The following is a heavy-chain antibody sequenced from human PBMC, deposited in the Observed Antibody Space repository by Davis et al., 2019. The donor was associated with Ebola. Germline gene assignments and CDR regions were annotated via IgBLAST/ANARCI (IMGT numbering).Heavy chain of an antibody. CDR3: ARGPDSDLSHFDY. J-gene: IGHJ4*02. Sequence: PGGSLRLSCAASGVTFGIYWMHWVRQVPEKGLVWVSRIINEESSIQYADAAKGRFTISSDNGKNTLYLQMSSLRVEDTAVYYCARGPDSDLSHFDYWGQGTLVTVSS. CDR2: IINEESSI. V-gene: IGHV3-74*03. D-gene: IGHD2-15*01. CDR1: GVTFGIYW.